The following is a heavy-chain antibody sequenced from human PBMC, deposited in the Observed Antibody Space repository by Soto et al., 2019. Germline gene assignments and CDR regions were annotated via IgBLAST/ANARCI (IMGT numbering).Heavy chain of an antibody. J-gene: IGHJ4*02. Sequence: QVQLVESGGGVVQPGRSLRLSCAASGFTFSSYGMHWVRQAPGKGLEWVAVIWYDGSNKYYADSVKGRFTISRDNSKKTLYLQMNSLRAEDTAVYYCAREIAYCGGDCYSVKASTPYYFDYWGQGTLVTVSS. D-gene: IGHD2-21*02. CDR1: GFTFSSYG. CDR2: IWYDGSNK. CDR3: AREIAYCGGDCYSVKASTPYYFDY. V-gene: IGHV3-33*01.